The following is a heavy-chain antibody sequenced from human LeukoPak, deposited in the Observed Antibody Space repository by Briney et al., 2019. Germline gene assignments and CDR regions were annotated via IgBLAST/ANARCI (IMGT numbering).Heavy chain of an antibody. J-gene: IGHJ3*01. CDR1: GGSIISGDYY. V-gene: IGHV4-30-4*01. CDR3: ARDLVVVTATYDDAFDV. Sequence: PSQTVSLTCTVSGGSIISGDYYWSWIRQPPGKGLEWIGYIFYSGNTYYNPSLKYRLTISVDTSKNQFSLNLSSVTAADTAVYYCARDLVVVTATYDDAFDVWGQGTMVTVSS. D-gene: IGHD2-15*01. CDR2: IFYSGNT.